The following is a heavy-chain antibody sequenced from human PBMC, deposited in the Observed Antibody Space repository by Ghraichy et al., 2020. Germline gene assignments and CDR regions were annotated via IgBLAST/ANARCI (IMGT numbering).Heavy chain of an antibody. CDR2: ISGSGITT. D-gene: IGHD3-16*01. V-gene: IGHV3-23*01. J-gene: IGHJ4*02. CDR3: ARDLTFPGVADY. CDR1: TLIFNNYA. Sequence: GESLNISCAASTLIFNNYAMTWVRQAPGKGLGWVSGISGSGITTYYAGSVKGRFTISRDNSNNTLYLQMNSLRAEDTAVYYCARDLTFPGVADYWGQGTLVTVSS.